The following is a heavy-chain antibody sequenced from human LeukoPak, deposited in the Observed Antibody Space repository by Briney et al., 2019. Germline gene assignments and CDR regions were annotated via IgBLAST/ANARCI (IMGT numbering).Heavy chain of an antibody. CDR3: GKFRYGYMGLDS. V-gene: IGHV4-34*01. CDR2: INHSGSI. CDR1: GGSFSGYY. J-gene: IGHJ4*02. D-gene: IGHD5-24*01. Sequence: SETLSLTYRVYGGSFSGYYWTWIRQPPGKGLEWIGEINHSGSINYNPSLKSRVIMSVDTSKNQFSLNVRSVTAADTAVYYCGKFRYGYMGLDSWGQGTLVTVSS.